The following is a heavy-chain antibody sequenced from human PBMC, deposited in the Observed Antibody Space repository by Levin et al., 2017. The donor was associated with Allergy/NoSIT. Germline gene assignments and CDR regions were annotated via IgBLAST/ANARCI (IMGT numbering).Heavy chain of an antibody. CDR1: GFTFKNYA. J-gene: IGHJ4*02. CDR3: AKDRCSGDSCFYFDY. D-gene: IGHD2-15*01. CDR2: LTGGGGST. Sequence: LSLTCAASGFTFKNYAVRWVRQAPGKGLEWVSSLTGGGGSTYYADSVKGRFTISKDNSKNTLYLHMNSLRAEDSAIYYCAKDRCSGDSCFYFDYWGQGTLVTVSS. V-gene: IGHV3-23*01.